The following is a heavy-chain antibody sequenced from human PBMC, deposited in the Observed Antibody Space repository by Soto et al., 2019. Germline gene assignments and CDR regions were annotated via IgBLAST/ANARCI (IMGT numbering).Heavy chain of an antibody. V-gene: IGHV1-2*04. CDR2: INPNSGGT. D-gene: IGHD3-10*01. CDR1: GYTFTGYY. Sequence: ASVKVSCKASGYTFTGYYMHWVRQAPGQGLEWMGWINPNSGGTNYAQKFQGWVTMTRDTSISTAYMELSRLRSDDTAVYYCARGGYGSGSDGAFDIWGQGTMVTVSS. J-gene: IGHJ3*02. CDR3: ARGGYGSGSDGAFDI.